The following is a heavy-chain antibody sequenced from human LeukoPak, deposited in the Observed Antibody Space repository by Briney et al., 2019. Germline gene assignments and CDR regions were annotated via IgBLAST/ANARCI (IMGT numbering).Heavy chain of an antibody. D-gene: IGHD2-2*01. J-gene: IGHJ6*03. CDR1: GGSISSYY. Sequence: SETLSLTCTVPGGSISSYYWSWIRQPPGKGLEWIGYIYYSGSTNYNPSLKSRVTISVDTSKNQFSLKLSSVTAADTAVYYCARIDIVVVPAAPKYYYMDVWGKGTTVTVSS. CDR3: ARIDIVVVPAAPKYYYMDV. V-gene: IGHV4-59*01. CDR2: IYYSGST.